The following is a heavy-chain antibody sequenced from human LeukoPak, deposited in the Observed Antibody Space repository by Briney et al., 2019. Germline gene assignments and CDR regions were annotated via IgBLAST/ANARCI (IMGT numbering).Heavy chain of an antibody. V-gene: IGHV1-18*01. Sequence: GASVKVSCKAPGYTFTSYGISWVRQAPGQGLEWMGWISAYNGNTNYAQKLQGRVTMTTDTSTSTAYMELRSLRSDDTAVYYCARDWNGSGSYTLGYWGQGTLVTVSS. J-gene: IGHJ4*02. CDR2: ISAYNGNT. CDR3: ARDWNGSGSYTLGY. CDR1: GYTFTSYG. D-gene: IGHD3-10*01.